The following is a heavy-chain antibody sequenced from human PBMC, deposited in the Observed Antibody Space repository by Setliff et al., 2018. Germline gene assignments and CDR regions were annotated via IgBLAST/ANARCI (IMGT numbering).Heavy chain of an antibody. Sequence: SSVKVSCKASGRTFSSYAISWVRQAPGQGLEWMGGIIPILDIENNAQKFQGRVTITADKSTSTAYMELSSLRSEDTAVYYCARDRRGSSYYNFWRDGRYLDYWGQGTLVTVSS. V-gene: IGHV1-69*10. J-gene: IGHJ4*02. CDR3: ARDRRGSSYYNFWRDGRYLDY. CDR1: GRTFSSYA. D-gene: IGHD3-3*01. CDR2: IIPILDIE.